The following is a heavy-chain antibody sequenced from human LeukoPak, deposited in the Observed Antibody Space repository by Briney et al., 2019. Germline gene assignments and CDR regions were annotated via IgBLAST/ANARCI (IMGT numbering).Heavy chain of an antibody. Sequence: GGSPRLSCAASGFTFSSYWMSWVRQAPGKGLEWVANVKQDGSEKYYVDSVKGRFTISRDNAKNSLYLQMNSLRAEDTAVYYCAGSGRYYYYYMDVWGRGTTVTVSS. D-gene: IGHD2-15*01. CDR2: VKQDGSEK. V-gene: IGHV3-7*01. CDR1: GFTFSSYW. CDR3: AGSGRYYYYYMDV. J-gene: IGHJ6*03.